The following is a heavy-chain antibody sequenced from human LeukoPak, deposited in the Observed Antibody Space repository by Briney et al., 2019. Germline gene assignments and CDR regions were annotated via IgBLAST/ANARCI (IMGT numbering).Heavy chain of an antibody. CDR1: GFTFTEYA. V-gene: IGHV3-23*01. Sequence: GGSLRLSCAASGFTFTEYAMTWVRQAPGKGVEWVSAISGSGASTYYADSVRGRFTISRDNSKNTLFLQMNSLRAADTAVYFCAQGPMLRFFPAHFYYTDVWGKGTTVTVSS. J-gene: IGHJ6*03. CDR2: ISGSGAST. CDR3: AQGPMLRFFPAHFYYTDV. D-gene: IGHD3-3*01.